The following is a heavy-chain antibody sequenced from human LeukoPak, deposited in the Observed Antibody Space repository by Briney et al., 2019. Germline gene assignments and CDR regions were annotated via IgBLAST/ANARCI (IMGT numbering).Heavy chain of an antibody. J-gene: IGHJ2*01. Sequence: SQTLSLTCTVSGCSISSGDYYWSWIRQPPGKGLEWIGYIYYSGSTYYNPSLKSRVTISVDTSKNQFSLKLSSVTAADTAVYYCARAYYDSSGPWYFDLWGRGTLVTVSS. CDR1: GCSISSGDYY. CDR3: ARAYYDSSGPWYFDL. CDR2: IYYSGST. D-gene: IGHD3-22*01. V-gene: IGHV4-30-4*08.